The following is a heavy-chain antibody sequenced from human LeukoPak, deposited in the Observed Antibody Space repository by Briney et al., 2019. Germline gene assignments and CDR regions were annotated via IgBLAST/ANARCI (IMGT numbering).Heavy chain of an antibody. CDR2: IKSKTDGGTT. CDR3: TTTHTATATFDAFDI. Sequence: PGGSLRLSCAASGFTFSNAWMSWVRQAPGKGLEWVGCIKSKTDGGTTDYAAPVKGRFTISRDDSKNTLYLQMNSLKTEDTAVYYCTTTHTATATFDAFDIWGQGTMVTVSS. D-gene: IGHD2-2*02. J-gene: IGHJ3*02. V-gene: IGHV3-15*01. CDR1: GFTFSNAW.